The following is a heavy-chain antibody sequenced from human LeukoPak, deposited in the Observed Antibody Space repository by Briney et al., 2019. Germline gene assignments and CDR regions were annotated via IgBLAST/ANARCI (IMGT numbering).Heavy chain of an antibody. V-gene: IGHV1-8*01. Sequence: ASVKVSCKASGYTFTSYDINWVRQATGQGLEWMRWMNPNSGNTGYAQKFQGRVTMTRNTSISTAYMELSSLRSEDTAVYYCAATYYDILTGYSTFDYWGQGTLVTVSS. CDR3: AATYYDILTGYSTFDY. CDR1: GYTFTSYD. J-gene: IGHJ4*02. CDR2: MNPNSGNT. D-gene: IGHD3-9*01.